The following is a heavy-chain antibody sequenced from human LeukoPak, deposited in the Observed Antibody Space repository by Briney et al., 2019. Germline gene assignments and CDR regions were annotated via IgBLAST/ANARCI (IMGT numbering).Heavy chain of an antibody. CDR3: AKSDSSWSIYMDV. Sequence: GGSLRLSCAASGFTFSSYGMHWVRQAPGKGLEWVTFMRYDGSKEFYADSVKGRFTISRDNSKNTLYLQMNSLRAEDTAVYYCAKSDSSWSIYMDVWGKGTTVTVSS. V-gene: IGHV3-30*02. J-gene: IGHJ6*03. CDR2: MRYDGSKE. D-gene: IGHD6-19*01. CDR1: GFTFSSYG.